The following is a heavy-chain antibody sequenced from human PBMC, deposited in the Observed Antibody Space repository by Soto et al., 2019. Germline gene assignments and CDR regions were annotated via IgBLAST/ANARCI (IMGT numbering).Heavy chain of an antibody. CDR3: ARVDNDSGGYYFDY. CDR1: GYTFTDYY. D-gene: IGHD1-26*01. Sequence: ASVKVSCKASGYTFTDYYMQWVRQAPGQGLEWMGWVNPNSGDTNSAQKFQGRVTVTRDTSISTAYMELSRLRSDDTAVYYCARVDNDSGGYYFDYWGQGTPVTVSS. CDR2: VNPNSGDT. J-gene: IGHJ4*01. V-gene: IGHV1-2*02.